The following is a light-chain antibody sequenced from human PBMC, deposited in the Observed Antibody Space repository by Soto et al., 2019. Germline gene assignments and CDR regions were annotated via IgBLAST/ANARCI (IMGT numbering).Light chain of an antibody. CDR1: SSDVGGYSY. J-gene: IGLJ2*01. Sequence: QSVLTQPASVSGSPGQSISIPCTGTSSDVGGYSYVSWYQQRPGKAPKLVIYEVNNRPSGVSNRFSGSKSGNSASLTISGLQAEDEADYYCSSYTSSSTLVVFGGGTKVTVL. V-gene: IGLV2-14*01. CDR2: EVN. CDR3: SSYTSSSTLVV.